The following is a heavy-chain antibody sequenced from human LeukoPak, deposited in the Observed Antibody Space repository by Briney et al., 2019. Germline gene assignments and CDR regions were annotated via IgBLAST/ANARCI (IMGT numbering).Heavy chain of an antibody. D-gene: IGHD3-10*01. Sequence: SETLSLTCAVYGGSFSGYYWSWIRQPPGKGLEWIGEINHSGSTNYNPSLKSRVTISVDTSKNQFSLKLSSVTAADTAVYYCARDAYGSGRTFDYWGQGTLVTVSS. CDR1: GGSFSGYY. CDR3: ARDAYGSGRTFDY. J-gene: IGHJ4*02. V-gene: IGHV4-34*01. CDR2: INHSGST.